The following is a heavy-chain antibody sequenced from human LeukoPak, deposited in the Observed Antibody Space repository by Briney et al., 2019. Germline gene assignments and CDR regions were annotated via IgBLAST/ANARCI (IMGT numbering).Heavy chain of an antibody. J-gene: IGHJ4*02. CDR3: ARVPRRYDILTGYCPLYFDY. CDR2: IKQDGSEK. Sequence: GGSLRLSCAASGFTFSSYWMSWVRQAPGKGLEWVANIKQDGSEKYYVDSVKGRFTISRDNAKNSLYLQMNSLRAEDTAVYYCARVPRRYDILTGYCPLYFDYWGQGTLVTVSS. CDR1: GFTFSSYW. D-gene: IGHD3-9*01. V-gene: IGHV3-7*03.